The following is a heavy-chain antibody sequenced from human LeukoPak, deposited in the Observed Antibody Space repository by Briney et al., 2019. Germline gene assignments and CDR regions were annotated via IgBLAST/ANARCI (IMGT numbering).Heavy chain of an antibody. Sequence: QPGGSLRLSCAASGFTFSSYAMSWVRQAPGKGLEWVSAISGSGGSTYYADSVKGRFTISRDNSKNTLYLQMNSLRAEDTAVYYCATFGIITRNNYFDFWGQGTQVIVSS. D-gene: IGHD3-3*01. J-gene: IGHJ4*02. V-gene: IGHV3-23*01. CDR3: ATFGIITRNNYFDF. CDR2: ISGSGGST. CDR1: GFTFSSYA.